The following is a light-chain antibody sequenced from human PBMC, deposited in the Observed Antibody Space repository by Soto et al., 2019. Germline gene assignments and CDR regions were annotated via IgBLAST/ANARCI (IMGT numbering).Light chain of an antibody. J-gene: IGLJ2*01. CDR2: EVS. CDR3: NSYTSSSTYVI. CDR1: SSDVGGYNY. V-gene: IGLV2-14*01. Sequence: QSALTQPASVSGSPGQSITISCTGTSSDVGGYNYVSWYQQHPGKAPKLMIYEVSTRPSGVSNRFSGSKSGNTASLTISGLQAEDEADYYCNSYTSSSTYVIFGGGTKVTVL.